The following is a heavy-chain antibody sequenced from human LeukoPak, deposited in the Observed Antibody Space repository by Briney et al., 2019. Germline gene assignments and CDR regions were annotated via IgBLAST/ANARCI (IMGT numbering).Heavy chain of an antibody. Sequence: SETLSLTCTVSGVSITTYYWSWIRQPPGKGLEWIGYIYNSGITNYNPSLKSRVTMSVDTSKNQFSLMLRSVTAADTAVYYCARDHLPAGAPGYYMDVWGKGTTVTVSS. V-gene: IGHV4-59*01. D-gene: IGHD4/OR15-4a*01. CDR1: GVSITTYY. CDR2: IYNSGIT. CDR3: ARDHLPAGAPGYYMDV. J-gene: IGHJ6*03.